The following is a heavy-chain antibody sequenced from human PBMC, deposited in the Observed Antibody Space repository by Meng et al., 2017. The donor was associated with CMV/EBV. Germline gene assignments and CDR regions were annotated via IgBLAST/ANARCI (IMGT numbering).Heavy chain of an antibody. Sequence: GESLKISCAASGFTFSSYEMNWVRQAPGKGLEWVANIKQDGSEKYYVDSVKGRFTISRDNAKNSLYLQMNSLRAEDTAVYYCARDPSITPGQHWGQGTLVTVSS. J-gene: IGHJ1*01. V-gene: IGHV3-7*01. CDR2: IKQDGSEK. D-gene: IGHD5-24*01. CDR3: ARDPSITPGQH. CDR1: GFTFSSYE.